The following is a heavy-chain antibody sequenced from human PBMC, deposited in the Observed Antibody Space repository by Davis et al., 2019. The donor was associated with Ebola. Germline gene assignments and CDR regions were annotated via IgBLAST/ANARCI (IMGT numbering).Heavy chain of an antibody. CDR2: INSDGSST. Sequence: GESLKISCAASGFTFSSYWMHWVRQAPGKGLVWVSRINSDGSSTYYADSVKGRFTISRDNSKNTLYLQMNSLRAEDTAVYYCARDQGRGRGYYYGMDVWGKGTTVTVSS. J-gene: IGHJ6*04. D-gene: IGHD3-10*01. CDR1: GFTFSSYW. CDR3: ARDQGRGRGYYYGMDV. V-gene: IGHV3-74*01.